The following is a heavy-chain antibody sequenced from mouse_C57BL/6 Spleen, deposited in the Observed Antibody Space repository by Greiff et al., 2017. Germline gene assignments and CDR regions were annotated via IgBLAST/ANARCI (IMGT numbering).Heavy chain of an antibody. V-gene: IGHV1-20*01. CDR2: ITPYNGDT. CDR3: ARGDSWFAY. J-gene: IGHJ3*01. CDR1: GYSFTGYF. Sequence: VQLQQSGPELVKPGDSVKISCKASGYSFTGYFMNWVMQSHGKSLEWIGRITPYNGDTFYNQKFKGKATLTVDKSSSTAHMELRSLTSEDSAVYYCARGDSWFAYWGQGTLVTVSA.